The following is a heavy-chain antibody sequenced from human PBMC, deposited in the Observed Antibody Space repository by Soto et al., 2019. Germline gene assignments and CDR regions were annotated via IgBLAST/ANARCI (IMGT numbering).Heavy chain of an antibody. CDR3: ARDHKEAFDI. V-gene: IGHV4-59*01. CDR1: GGSISSYF. Sequence: SETLSLTCTVSGGSISSYFLNWIRQAPGKGLEWIGYMYFNESTNYNPSLKSRVTISLDASKSLFSLKLNSVTAADTAVYYCARDHKEAFDIWGQGTLVTVSS. J-gene: IGHJ3*02. CDR2: MYFNEST.